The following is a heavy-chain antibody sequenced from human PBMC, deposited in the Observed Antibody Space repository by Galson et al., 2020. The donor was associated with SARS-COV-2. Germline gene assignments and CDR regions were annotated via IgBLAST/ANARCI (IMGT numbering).Heavy chain of an antibody. J-gene: IGHJ2*01. CDR3: ARMNYGGNPRPFLYFDL. Sequence: ETSETLSLTCTVSGGSISSGGYYWSWIRQHPGKGLEWIGYIYYSGSTYYNPSLKSRVTISVDTSKNQFSLKLSSVTAADTAVYYCARMNYGGNPRPFLYFDLWGRGTLVTVSS. D-gene: IGHD4-17*01. CDR2: IYYSGST. CDR1: GGSISSGGYY. V-gene: IGHV4-31*03.